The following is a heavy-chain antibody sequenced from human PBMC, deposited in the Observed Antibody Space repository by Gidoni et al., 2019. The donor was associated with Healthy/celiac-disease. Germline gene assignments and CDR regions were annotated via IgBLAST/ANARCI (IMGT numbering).Heavy chain of an antibody. CDR2: IYYRGST. Sequence: QLQLQASGPGLVKPSETLSLTCTFSGGSISSSSYYWGWIRQPPGKGLEWIGSIYYRGSTYYNPSLKSRVTISVDTSKNQFSLKLSSVTAADTAVYYCARQGYCTNGVCHGWFDPWGQGTLVTVSS. J-gene: IGHJ5*02. CDR1: GGSISSSSYY. CDR3: ARQGYCTNGVCHGWFDP. V-gene: IGHV4-39*01. D-gene: IGHD2-8*01.